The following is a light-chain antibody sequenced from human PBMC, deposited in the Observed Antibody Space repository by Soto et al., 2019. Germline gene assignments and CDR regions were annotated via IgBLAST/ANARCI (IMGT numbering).Light chain of an antibody. Sequence: TQSPATLSLSPGERATLSCRASQSISIWLAWYQQKPGKAPNLLIYKTSSLESGVPSRFSGSGSGTEFTLTISSLQPDDFATYYCQHWNDYSWTFGQGTKVEVK. J-gene: IGKJ1*01. V-gene: IGKV1-5*03. CDR2: KTS. CDR1: QSISIW. CDR3: QHWNDYSWT.